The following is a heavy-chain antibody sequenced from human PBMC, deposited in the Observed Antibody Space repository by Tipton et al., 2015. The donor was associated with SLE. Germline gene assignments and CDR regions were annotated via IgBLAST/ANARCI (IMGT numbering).Heavy chain of an antibody. V-gene: IGHV4-34*01. Sequence: TLSLTCAVYGGSFSGYYWSWIRQPPGKGLEWIGEINHSESTNYNPSLKSRVTISVDTSKNQFSLKLSSVTAADTAVYYCARGPPYYDYVWGSYRYNWFDPWGQGTLVPVSS. CDR1: GGSFSGYY. D-gene: IGHD3-16*02. CDR2: INHSEST. J-gene: IGHJ5*02. CDR3: ARGPPYYDYVWGSYRYNWFDP.